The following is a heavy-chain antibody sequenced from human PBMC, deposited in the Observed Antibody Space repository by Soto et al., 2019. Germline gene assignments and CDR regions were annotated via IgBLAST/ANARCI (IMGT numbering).Heavy chain of an antibody. J-gene: IGHJ4*02. D-gene: IGHD3-22*01. CDR1: GFTFSSYW. Sequence: EVQLVESGGGLVQPGGSLRLSCAASGFTFSSYWMSWVRQAPGKGLEWVANIKQDGSEKYYVDSVKGRFTISRDNAKNSLYLQMNSLRAEDTAVYYCARGEGGYYDSSGYYYANDYWGQGTLVTVSS. CDR3: ARGEGGYYDSSGYYYANDY. CDR2: IKQDGSEK. V-gene: IGHV3-7*05.